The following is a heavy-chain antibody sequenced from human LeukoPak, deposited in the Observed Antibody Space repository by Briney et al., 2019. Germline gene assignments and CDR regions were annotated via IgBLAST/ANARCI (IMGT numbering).Heavy chain of an antibody. D-gene: IGHD4-17*01. J-gene: IGHJ2*01. V-gene: IGHV3-74*01. Sequence: GGSLRLSCAASGFTFSSYWMHWVRQAPGKGLVWVSRINTDGSSTSYADSVKGRFTISRDNAKNTLYLQMNSLKAGDTAIYYCAGRANGDYGRWYYDLWGRGTLVTVSS. CDR3: AGRANGDYGRWYYDL. CDR1: GFTFSSYW. CDR2: INTDGSST.